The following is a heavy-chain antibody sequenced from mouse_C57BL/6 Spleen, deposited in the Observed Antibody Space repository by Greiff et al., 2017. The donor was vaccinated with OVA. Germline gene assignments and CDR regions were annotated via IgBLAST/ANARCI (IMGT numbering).Heavy chain of an antibody. CDR3: ARRPGSSYGAMDY. CDR1: GFSLTSYG. Sequence: VKLVESGPGLVQPSQSLSITCTVSGFSLTSYGVHWVRQSPGKGLEWLGVIWSGGSTDYNAAFISRLSISKDNSKSQVFFKMNSLQADDTAIYYCARRPGSSYGAMDYWGQGTSVTVSS. CDR2: IWSGGST. J-gene: IGHJ4*01. D-gene: IGHD1-1*01. V-gene: IGHV2-2*01.